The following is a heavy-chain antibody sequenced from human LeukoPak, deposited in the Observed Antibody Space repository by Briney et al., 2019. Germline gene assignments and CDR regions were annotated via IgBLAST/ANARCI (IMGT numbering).Heavy chain of an antibody. Sequence: SETLSLTCTVSGYSISSGYYWSWIRQPPGKGLEWIGEINHSGSTNYNPSLKSRVTISVDTSKNQFSLKLSSVTAADTAVYYCARGKGGLRVYYYYYVDVWGKGTTVTVSS. CDR1: GYSISSGYY. CDR3: ARGKGGLRVYYYYYVDV. J-gene: IGHJ6*03. CDR2: INHSGST. V-gene: IGHV4-38-2*02. D-gene: IGHD3-16*01.